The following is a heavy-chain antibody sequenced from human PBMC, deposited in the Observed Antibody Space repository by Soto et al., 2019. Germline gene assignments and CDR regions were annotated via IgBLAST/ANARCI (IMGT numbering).Heavy chain of an antibody. CDR2: IYSGGST. CDR1: GFTFSSYA. Sequence: GGSLRLSCAASGFTFSSYAMSWVRQAPGKGLEWVSVIYSGGSTYYADSVKGRFTISRHNSKNTLYLQMNSLRAEDTAVYYCAKDLIAGNGVWEAFDMWGRGTKVTVS. J-gene: IGHJ3*02. CDR3: AKDLIAGNGVWEAFDM. V-gene: IGHV3-53*04. D-gene: IGHD2-8*01.